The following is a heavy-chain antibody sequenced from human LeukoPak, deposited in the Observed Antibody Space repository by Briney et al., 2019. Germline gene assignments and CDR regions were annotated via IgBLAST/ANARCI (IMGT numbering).Heavy chain of an antibody. CDR1: RGTLSSYA. V-gene: IGHV1-69*06. D-gene: IGHD1-26*01. Sequence: SVKVSCKPSRGTLSSYAISWVRPAPGQGLEWMGGIIPIFGTANYAQKLQGRVTITADKSTSTAYMELSSLRSEDTAVYYCALSGAEGGGSYYRSSFDYWGQGTLVTVSS. J-gene: IGHJ4*02. CDR3: ALSGAEGGGSYYRSSFDY. CDR2: IIPIFGTA.